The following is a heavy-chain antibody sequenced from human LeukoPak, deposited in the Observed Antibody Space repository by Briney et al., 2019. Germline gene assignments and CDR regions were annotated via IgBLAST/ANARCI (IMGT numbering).Heavy chain of an antibody. Sequence: GGSLRLSCAASGFTFDDYGMSWVRQAPGRGLEWVSGINWNGGSTDYADSVKGRFTIYRDNAKNSLYLQMNSLRAEDTALYFCARMDSSPGSYMDVWGKGTTVTVSS. J-gene: IGHJ6*03. D-gene: IGHD6-13*01. CDR3: ARMDSSPGSYMDV. CDR1: GFTFDDYG. V-gene: IGHV3-20*04. CDR2: INWNGGST.